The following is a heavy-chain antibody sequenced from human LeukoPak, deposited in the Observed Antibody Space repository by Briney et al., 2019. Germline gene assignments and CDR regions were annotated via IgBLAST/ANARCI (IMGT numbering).Heavy chain of an antibody. CDR2: IYHSGST. J-gene: IGHJ4*02. CDR1: GGSISSGSYY. V-gene: IGHV4-30-2*01. CDR3: ARDPEMYYYGSGPTGDY. Sequence: PSETLSLTCTVSGGSISSGSYYWSWIRQPPGKGLEWIGYIYHSGSTYYNPSLKSRVTISVDRSKNQFSLKLSSVTAADTAVYYCARDPEMYYYGSGPTGDYWGQGTLVTVSS. D-gene: IGHD3-10*01.